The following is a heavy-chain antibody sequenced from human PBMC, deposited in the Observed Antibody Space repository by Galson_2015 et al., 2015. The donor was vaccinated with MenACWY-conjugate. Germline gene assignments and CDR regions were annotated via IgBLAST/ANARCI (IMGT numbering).Heavy chain of an antibody. CDR1: GFSFGDYT. V-gene: IGHV3-49*04. CDR2: IRSKAFGETT. Sequence: SLRLSCATSGFSFGDYTLSWVRQAPGKGLEWVGFIRSKAFGETTGYAASVKDRFTVSRDDSTRIAYLQMNSLKTDDTAVYYCTSRLIGVIAAFDYWGQGTLVTVSS. CDR3: TSRLIGVIAAFDY. J-gene: IGHJ4*02. D-gene: IGHD2-21*01.